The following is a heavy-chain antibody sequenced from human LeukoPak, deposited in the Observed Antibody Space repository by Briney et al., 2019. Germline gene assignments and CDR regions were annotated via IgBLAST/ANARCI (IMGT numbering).Heavy chain of an antibody. CDR1: GFTFSTYW. CDR2: INTDGRNT. J-gene: IGHJ4*02. CDR3: ARVGKSGSYYYFDY. Sequence: GGSLRLSCAASGFTFSTYWMYWVRQAPGKGLVWVSRINTDGRNTGYADSVKGRFTISRDNAKNTPYLQMTILTAEDTAVYYCARVGKSGSYYYFDYWGQGTLVTVSS. V-gene: IGHV3-74*01. D-gene: IGHD1-26*01.